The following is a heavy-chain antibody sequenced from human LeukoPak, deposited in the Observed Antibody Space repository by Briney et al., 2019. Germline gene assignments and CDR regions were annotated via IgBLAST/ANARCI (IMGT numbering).Heavy chain of an antibody. D-gene: IGHD1-26*01. CDR1: GFTFSSYS. J-gene: IGHJ4*02. CDR3: ARVPIVGATVNYFDY. V-gene: IGHV3-21*01. Sequence: GGSLRLSCAASGFTFSSYSMNWVRQAPGKGLEWVSSISSSSSYIYYADSVKGRFTISRDNAKNSLYLQMNSLRAEDTAVYYCARVPIVGATVNYFDYWGQGTLVPVSS. CDR2: ISSSSSYI.